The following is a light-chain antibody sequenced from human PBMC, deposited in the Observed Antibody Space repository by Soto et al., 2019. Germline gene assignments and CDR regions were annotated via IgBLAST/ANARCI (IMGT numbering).Light chain of an antibody. CDR3: CSYAGSSTSKV. CDR2: EGS. CDR1: SSDVGSYNL. J-gene: IGLJ2*01. Sequence: QSALTQPASVAGSPGQSITISCTGTSSDVGSYNLVSWYQQHPGKAPKLMIYEGSKRPSGVSNRFSGSKSDNTASLTISGLQAEDEADYYCCSYAGSSTSKVFGGGTQLTVL. V-gene: IGLV2-23*01.